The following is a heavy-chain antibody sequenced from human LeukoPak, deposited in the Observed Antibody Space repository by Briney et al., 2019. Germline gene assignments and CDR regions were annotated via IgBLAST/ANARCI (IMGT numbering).Heavy chain of an antibody. J-gene: IGHJ4*02. CDR3: ARLREWVPYDY. Sequence: GGSLRLSCAASGFTFDDYAMHWVRQAPGKGLEWVSGISWNSGSIGYADSVKGRFTISRDNAKNSLYLQMNSLRAEDTAVYYCARLREWVPYDYWGQGTLVTVSS. D-gene: IGHD1-26*01. CDR2: ISWNSGSI. V-gene: IGHV3-9*01. CDR1: GFTFDDYA.